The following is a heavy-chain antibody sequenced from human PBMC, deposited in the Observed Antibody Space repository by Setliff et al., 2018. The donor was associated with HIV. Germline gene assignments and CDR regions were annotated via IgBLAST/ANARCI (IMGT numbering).Heavy chain of an antibody. CDR2: VIPIFGSA. Sequence: SVKVSCKASGGTFSSYAITWVRQAPGEGLEWMGGVIPIFGSANYAQKFQGRVTITADESTSTSSMELSSLGSEDTAVYYCARVNGGNSPYYFDSWGQGTLVTVSS. D-gene: IGHD2-21*02. J-gene: IGHJ4*02. V-gene: IGHV1-69*13. CDR3: ARVNGGNSPYYFDS. CDR1: GGTFSSYA.